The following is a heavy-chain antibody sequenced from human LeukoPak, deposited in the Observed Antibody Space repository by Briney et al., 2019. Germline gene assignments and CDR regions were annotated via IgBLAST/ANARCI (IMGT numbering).Heavy chain of an antibody. D-gene: IGHD6-13*01. J-gene: IGHJ4*02. CDR2: IYYSGST. V-gene: IGHV4-39*07. CDR3: ARGPIAAAGYVFDY. Sequence: SETLSLTCTVSGGSISSSSYYWGWIRQPPGKGLEWIGSIYYSGSTYYNPSLKSRVTISVDTSKNQFSLKLSSVTAADTAVYYCARGPIAAAGYVFDYWGQGTLVTVSS. CDR1: GGSISSSSYY.